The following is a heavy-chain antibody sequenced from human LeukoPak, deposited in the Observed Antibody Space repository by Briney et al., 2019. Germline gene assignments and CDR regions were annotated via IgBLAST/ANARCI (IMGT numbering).Heavy chain of an antibody. Sequence: EALKISLKGSGFSFPRYWIGWVRQVPGKGLEGMGIIYPGDSDTRYSPSFQGQVTISADKSISTAYLQWSSLKASDTAMYYCARRADYYELDYWGQGTLVTVSS. V-gene: IGHV5-51*01. CDR1: GFSFPRYW. CDR3: ARRADYYELDY. D-gene: IGHD3-22*01. CDR2: IYPGDSDT. J-gene: IGHJ4*02.